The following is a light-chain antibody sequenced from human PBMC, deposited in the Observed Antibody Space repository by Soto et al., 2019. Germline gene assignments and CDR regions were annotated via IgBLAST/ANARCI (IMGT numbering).Light chain of an antibody. V-gene: IGLV3-21*02. CDR2: DDR. CDR3: QVWDGSTDHHEV. CDR1: NIGVHS. Sequence: SYELTQPPSVSVAPGQTARITCGGNNIGVHSVHWYQQKAGHAPVLVVYDDRDRPTGIPERFSGSNSGNMATLTISGVAAGDEADYYCQVWDGSTDHHEVFGGGTKVTVL. J-gene: IGLJ2*01.